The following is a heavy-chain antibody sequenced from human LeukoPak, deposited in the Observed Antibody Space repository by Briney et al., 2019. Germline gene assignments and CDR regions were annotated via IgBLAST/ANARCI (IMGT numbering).Heavy chain of an antibody. CDR3: AKVGSSTWYMYYFNY. CDR2: ISGDSATP. CDR1: GFAFNIYA. J-gene: IGHJ4*02. V-gene: IGHV3-23*01. D-gene: IGHD6-13*01. Sequence: GGSLRLSCAASGFAFNIYAMTWVRQAPGKGLEWVSTISGDSATPYFADSVKGRFTISRDNSKNTLYLQMNSLRVEDTAVYYCAKVGSSTWYMYYFNYWGQGALVTVSS.